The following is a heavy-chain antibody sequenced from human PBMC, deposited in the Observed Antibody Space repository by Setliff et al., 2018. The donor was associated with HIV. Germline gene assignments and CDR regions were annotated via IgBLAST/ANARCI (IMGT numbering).Heavy chain of an antibody. D-gene: IGHD7-27*01. V-gene: IGHV4-31*03. J-gene: IGHJ3*02. CDR3: ARDHRSNWGREDAFDI. Sequence: KTSETLSLTCTVSGGSISSGGYYWSWIRQHPGKGLEWIGYIYYSGSTYYNPSLKSRVTISVDTSKNQFSLKLSSVTAADTAVYYCARDHRSNWGREDAFDIWGQGTMVTVSS. CDR1: GGSISSGGYY. CDR2: IYYSGST.